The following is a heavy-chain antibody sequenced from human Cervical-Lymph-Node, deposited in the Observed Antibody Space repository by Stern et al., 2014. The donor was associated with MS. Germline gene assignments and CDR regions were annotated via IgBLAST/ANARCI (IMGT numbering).Heavy chain of an antibody. J-gene: IGHJ2*01. V-gene: IGHV4-59*01. Sequence: QLQLQESGPGLVKPSETLSLTCTVSGGSISGYYWSWIRQPPGKGLEWIGFVYYSGSTNYNPSLKSRVTMSVDTSKNQFSLNLSSVTAADTAVYYCARDKYCTGGTCFYWYFDLWGRGTLVTVSS. CDR1: GGSISGYY. D-gene: IGHD2-15*01. CDR2: VYYSGST. CDR3: ARDKYCTGGTCFYWYFDL.